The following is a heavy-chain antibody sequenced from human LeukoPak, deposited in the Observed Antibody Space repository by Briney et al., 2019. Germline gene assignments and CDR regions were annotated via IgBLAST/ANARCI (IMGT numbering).Heavy chain of an antibody. CDR1: GFTFSSYA. CDR3: AKVMGYSSGTPNYYYGMDV. D-gene: IGHD6-19*01. Sequence: PGGSLRLSCAASGFTFSSYAMSWVRQAPGKGLEWVSAISGSGGSTYYADSVKGRFTISRDNSKNTLYLQMNSLRAEDTAVYYCAKVMGYSSGTPNYYYGMDVWGQGTTVTVSS. V-gene: IGHV3-23*01. CDR2: ISGSGGST. J-gene: IGHJ6*02.